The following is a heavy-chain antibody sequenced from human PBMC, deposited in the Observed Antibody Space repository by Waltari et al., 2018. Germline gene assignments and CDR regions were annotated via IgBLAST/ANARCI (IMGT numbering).Heavy chain of an antibody. CDR1: NGSLNNHY. CDR2: INQITGDT. D-gene: IGHD2-2*01. Sequence: QVHLQESGPGLVKPSETLSLTCTVSNGSLNNHYWSWIRQPPGKRMEWIGWINQITGDTNYNPSRESLFIISSYIAKNQFSLKLTSVTAADTAIYYCAREGSLYSSTGGWIGPWGQGMLVTVSS. J-gene: IGHJ5*01. V-gene: IGHV4-59*11. CDR3: AREGSLYSSTGGWIGP.